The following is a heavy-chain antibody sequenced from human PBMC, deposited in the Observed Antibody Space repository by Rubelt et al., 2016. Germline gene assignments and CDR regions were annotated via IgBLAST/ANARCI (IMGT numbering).Heavy chain of an antibody. J-gene: IGHJ4*02. CDR2: ISGGMETI. CDR3: ARGYLSNSFDY. D-gene: IGHD4-11*01. V-gene: IGHV3-48*04. CDR1: GFTFSSYS. Sequence: LVQPGESLRLSCEGSGFTFSSYSMDWVRQVPGKGLEWISYISGGMETIHYADSVRGRFTISRDNAKNSLYLQMDSLRAEDTAVYYCARGYLSNSFDYWGQGTLVTVSS.